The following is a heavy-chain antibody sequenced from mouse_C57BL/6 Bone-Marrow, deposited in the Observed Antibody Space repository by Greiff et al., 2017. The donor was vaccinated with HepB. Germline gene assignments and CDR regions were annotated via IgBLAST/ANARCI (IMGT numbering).Heavy chain of an antibody. Sequence: EVMLVESGGGLVQPGGSMKLSCAASGFTFSDAWMDWVRQSPEKGLEWVAEIRNKANNHATYYAESVKGRFTISRDDSKSSVYLQMNSLRAEDTGIYYCTREGWLQGSWFAYWGQGTLVTVSA. D-gene: IGHD2-3*01. V-gene: IGHV6-6*01. CDR1: GFTFSDAW. J-gene: IGHJ3*01. CDR2: IRNKANNHAT. CDR3: TREGWLQGSWFAY.